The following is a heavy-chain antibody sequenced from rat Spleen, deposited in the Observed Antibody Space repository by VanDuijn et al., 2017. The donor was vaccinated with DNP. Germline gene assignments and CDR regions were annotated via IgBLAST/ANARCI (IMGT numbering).Heavy chain of an antibody. D-gene: IGHD1-1*01. V-gene: IGHV5-7*01. CDR1: GFTFSDYN. Sequence: EVQLVESGGGLVQPGRSLKLSCAASGFTFSDYNMAWVRQAPKKGLEWVATISYDGSTTYYRDSVKGRFTISRDNAKSTLYLQMDSLRSEDTATYYCARQGDYYSGDVDYWGQGVMVTVSS. CDR3: ARQGDYYSGDVDY. CDR2: ISYDGSTT. J-gene: IGHJ2*01.